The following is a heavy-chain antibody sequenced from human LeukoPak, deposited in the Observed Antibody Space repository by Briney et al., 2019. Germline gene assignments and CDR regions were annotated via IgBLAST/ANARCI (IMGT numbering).Heavy chain of an antibody. CDR1: RFTFSNYW. CDR3: AKDYYYDSSGYSY. V-gene: IGHV3-23*01. D-gene: IGHD3-22*01. Sequence: GGSLRLSCAASRFTFSNYWMHWVRQAPGKGLVWVSSISDSGGSAYYADSVKGRFTISRDNSKNTLYLQMNSLRAEDTAVYYCAKDYYYDSSGYSYWGQGTLVTVSS. CDR2: ISDSGGSA. J-gene: IGHJ4*02.